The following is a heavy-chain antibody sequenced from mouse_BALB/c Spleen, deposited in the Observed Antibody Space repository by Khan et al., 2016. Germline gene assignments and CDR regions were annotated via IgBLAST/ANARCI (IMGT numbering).Heavy chain of an antibody. CDR1: GYTFTNYG. Sequence: QIQLVQSGPELKKPGETVKISCKASGYTFTNYGMNWVKQSPGKGLKWMGWIHTNTGEPTYAEEFKGRFAFSWGTFGRTATLLISNLQNEATATYCCAADYFGSNWCAYWGQGTLVTVSA. CDR2: IHTNTGEP. CDR3: AADYFGSNWCAY. V-gene: IGHV9-3*02. J-gene: IGHJ3*01. D-gene: IGHD1-1*01.